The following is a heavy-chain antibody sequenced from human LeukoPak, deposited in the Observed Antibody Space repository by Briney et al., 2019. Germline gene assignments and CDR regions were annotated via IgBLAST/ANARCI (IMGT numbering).Heavy chain of an antibody. J-gene: IGHJ4*02. D-gene: IGHD5-12*01. CDR2: INAGNGNT. CDR3: ARESTEWLLRYYFDY. CDR1: GYTFTSYA. Sequence: GASVKVSCKASGYTFTSYAMHWVRQAPGQRLEWMGWINAGNGNTKYSQKFQGRVTITRDTSASTAYMELSSLRSEDTAVYYCARESTEWLLRYYFDYWGQGTLVTVSS. V-gene: IGHV1-3*01.